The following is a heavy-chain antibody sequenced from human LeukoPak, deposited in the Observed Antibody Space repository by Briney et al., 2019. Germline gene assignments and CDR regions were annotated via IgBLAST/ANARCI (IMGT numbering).Heavy chain of an antibody. V-gene: IGHV3-33*01. J-gene: IGHJ4*02. CDR3: ARVKDCSGGSCLNNYFDY. CDR2: IWYDGTDK. D-gene: IGHD2-15*01. CDR1: GFTFSSYG. Sequence: GRPLRLSCAASGFTFSSYGMHWVRQAPGKGLEWVAAIWYDGTDKKYADSVKGRFTISRDNSKNTLDLEMNSLRAEDTAVYYCARVKDCSGGSCLNNYFDYWGQGTLVTVSS.